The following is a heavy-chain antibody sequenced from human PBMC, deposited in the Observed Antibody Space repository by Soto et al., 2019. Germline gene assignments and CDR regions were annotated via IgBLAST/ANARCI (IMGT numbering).Heavy chain of an antibody. Sequence: PGGSLRLSCAASGFNFSDHYMNWVRQASGKGLEWVSYISGSSRYTNFADSMKGRFTISRDNAKNSLYLQMNSPRDEDTAVYDCGRHIIGWNYYDYWVHRTQVTVSS. CDR3: GRHIIGWNYYDY. CDR1: GFNFSDHY. CDR2: ISGSSRYT. V-gene: IGHV3-11*06. J-gene: IGHJ4*01. D-gene: IGHD6-19*01.